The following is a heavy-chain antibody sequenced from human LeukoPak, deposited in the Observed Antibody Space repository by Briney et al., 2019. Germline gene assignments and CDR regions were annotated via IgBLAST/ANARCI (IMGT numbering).Heavy chain of an antibody. Sequence: GASVKVSCKASGYTFTSYAMHWVCQAPGQRLEWMGWINAGNGNTKYSQKFQGRVTITRDTSASTAYMELSSLRSEDTAVYYCARGYYYGSGSYLGFDYWGQGTLVTVSS. CDR3: ARGYYYGSGSYLGFDY. V-gene: IGHV1-3*01. J-gene: IGHJ4*02. D-gene: IGHD3-10*01. CDR2: INAGNGNT. CDR1: GYTFTSYA.